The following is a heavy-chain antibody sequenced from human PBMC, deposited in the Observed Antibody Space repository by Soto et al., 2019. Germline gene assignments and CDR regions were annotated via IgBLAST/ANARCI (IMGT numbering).Heavy chain of an antibody. Sequence: SETLSLTCTVSADSSTISDSYWGWLRQPPGKGLQWIGSSSYNGGTFYHPSLKGRVAISVDPYKKHSSLQVTVVSAADTVVYYCARHRIEVVWRGFDYWGQGSPVTVSS. CDR3: ARHRIEVVWRGFDY. J-gene: IGHJ4*02. CDR2: SSYNGGT. CDR1: ADSSTISDSY. D-gene: IGHD1-1*01. V-gene: IGHV4-39*01.